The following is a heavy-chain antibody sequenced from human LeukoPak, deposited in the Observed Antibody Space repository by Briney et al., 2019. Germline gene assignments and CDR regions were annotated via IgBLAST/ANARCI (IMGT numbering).Heavy chain of an antibody. D-gene: IGHD6-19*01. CDR3: ARDSSGWHNWFDP. CDR2: INPNSGGT. CDR1: GYTFTGYY. Sequence: ASVKVSCKASGYTFTGYYMHWVRQAPGQGLEWMGWINPNSGGTNYAQKFQGRVTMTRDTSISTAYMELSRLRSDDTAVYYCARDSSGWHNWFDPWGLGTLVTVSS. J-gene: IGHJ5*02. V-gene: IGHV1-2*02.